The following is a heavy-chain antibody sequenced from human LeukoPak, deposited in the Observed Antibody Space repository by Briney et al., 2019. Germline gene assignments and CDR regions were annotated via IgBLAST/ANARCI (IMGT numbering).Heavy chain of an antibody. CDR1: GYTFTGYY. CDR2: INPNSGGT. V-gene: IGHV1-2*02. J-gene: IGHJ5*02. Sequence: ASVKVSCKASGYTFTGYYMHWVRQAPGQGLEWMGWINPNSGGTNYAQKFQGRVTMTRDTSISTAYMELSRLRSDDTAVYYCARDRAYYDFWSGYSTSSLSFDPWGQGTLVTVSS. CDR3: ARDRAYYDFWSGYSTSSLSFDP. D-gene: IGHD3-3*01.